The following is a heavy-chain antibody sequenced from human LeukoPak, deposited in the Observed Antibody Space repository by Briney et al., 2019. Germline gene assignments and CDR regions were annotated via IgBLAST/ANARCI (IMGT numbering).Heavy chain of an antibody. V-gene: IGHV3-74*01. J-gene: IGHJ4*02. CDR1: GFTFSYYA. CDR3: ATLGRVDVADY. D-gene: IGHD7-27*01. Sequence: GGSLRLSCAASGFTFSYYAMSWVRQAPGKGLVWVSRINSDGSSTSYADSVKGRFTISRDNAKNTLYLQMNSLRAEDTAVYYCATLGRVDVADYWGQGTLVTVSS. CDR2: INSDGSST.